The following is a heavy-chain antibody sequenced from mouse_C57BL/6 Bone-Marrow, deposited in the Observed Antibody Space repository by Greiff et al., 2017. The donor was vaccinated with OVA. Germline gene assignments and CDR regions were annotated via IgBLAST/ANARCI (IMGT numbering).Heavy chain of an antibody. Sequence: EVNVVESGGGLVQSGRSLRLSCATSGFTFSDFYMEWVRQAPGKGLEWIAASRNKANDYTTEYSASVKGRFIVSRDTSQSILYLQMNALRAEDTAIYYCARDAETAQAIPFAYWGQGTLVTVSA. CDR3: ARDAETAQAIPFAY. J-gene: IGHJ3*01. CDR2: SRNKANDYTT. D-gene: IGHD3-2*02. V-gene: IGHV7-1*01. CDR1: GFTFSDFY.